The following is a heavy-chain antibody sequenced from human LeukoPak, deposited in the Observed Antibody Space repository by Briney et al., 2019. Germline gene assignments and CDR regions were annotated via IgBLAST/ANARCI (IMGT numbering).Heavy chain of an antibody. Sequence: GGSLRLSCAASGFTFSSYAMSWVRQAPGKGLEWVSAISGSGGSTYYADSVKGRFTISRDNSKNTLYLQMNSLRAEDTAVYYCAKDPSCSGGSCYGVDPWGQGTLVTVSS. J-gene: IGHJ5*02. D-gene: IGHD2-15*01. CDR3: AKDPSCSGGSCYGVDP. CDR1: GFTFSSYA. V-gene: IGHV3-23*01. CDR2: ISGSGGST.